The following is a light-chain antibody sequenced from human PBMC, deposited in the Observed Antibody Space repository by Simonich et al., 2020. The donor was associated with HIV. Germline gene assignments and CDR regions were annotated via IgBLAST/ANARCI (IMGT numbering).Light chain of an antibody. CDR2: EGS. CDR3: SSYTSSSTYV. J-gene: IGLJ1*01. V-gene: IGLV2-14*01. Sequence: QSALTQPASVSGSPGQSITISCSGTSSDIGGYNYSSWSQQHPCKAPRLMIYEGSKRPSGVSNRFSCSKSGNTASLTISGLQADDEADYYCSSYTSSSTYVFGTGTKVTVL. CDR1: SSDIGGYNY.